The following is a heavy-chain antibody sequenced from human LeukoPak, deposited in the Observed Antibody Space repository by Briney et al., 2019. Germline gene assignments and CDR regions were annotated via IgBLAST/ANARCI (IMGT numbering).Heavy chain of an antibody. CDR3: ASLANDPRSPLYFQH. V-gene: IGHV1-18*01. J-gene: IGHJ1*01. CDR2: ISAYNGNT. Sequence: ASVKVSCKASGYTFTSYGTSWVRQAPGQGLEWMGWISAYNGNTNYAQKLQGRVTMTTDTSTSTAYMELRSLGSDDTAVYYCASLANDPRSPLYFQHWGQGTLVTVSS. CDR1: GYTFTSYG. D-gene: IGHD4-17*01.